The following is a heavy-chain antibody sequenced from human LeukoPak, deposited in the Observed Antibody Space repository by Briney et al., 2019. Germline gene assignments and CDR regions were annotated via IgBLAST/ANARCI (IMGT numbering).Heavy chain of an antibody. V-gene: IGHV5-51*01. D-gene: IGHD2-15*01. CDR1: GYIFTNYW. J-gene: IGHJ5*02. Sequence: PGDSLKISCTASGYIFTNYWIVWVRQMPGRGLEWMGIINPGDSDTRHSPSFQGQVTFSADKSISTAYLQWSSLEASDTAMYYCARASLAAEPYSWFAPWGQGTLVTVSS. CDR2: INPGDSDT. CDR3: ARASLAAEPYSWFAP.